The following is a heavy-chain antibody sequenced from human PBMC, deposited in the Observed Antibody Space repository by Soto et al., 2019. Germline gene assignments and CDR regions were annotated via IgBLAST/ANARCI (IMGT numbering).Heavy chain of an antibody. CDR3: AKGEDIVVVVAAYKGVSAY. CDR1: GFTFSSYA. CDR2: ISGSGGST. J-gene: IGHJ4*02. V-gene: IGHV3-23*01. Sequence: GGSLRLSCAASGFTFSSYAMIWVRQAPGKGLEWVSAISGSGGSTYYADSVKGRFTISRDNSKNTLYLQMNSLRAEDTAVYYYAKGEDIVVVVAAYKGVSAYWGQGTLVTVSS. D-gene: IGHD2-15*01.